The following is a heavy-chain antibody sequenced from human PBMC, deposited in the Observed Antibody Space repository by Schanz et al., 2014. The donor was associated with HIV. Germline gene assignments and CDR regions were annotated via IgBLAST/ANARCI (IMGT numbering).Heavy chain of an antibody. CDR3: ARDLHDYGDARTDY. CDR1: GFNFNNYA. CDR2: ISESGGRT. V-gene: IGHV3-21*06. D-gene: IGHD4-17*01. Sequence: EVQLVESGGGLVKPGGSLRLSCAASGFNFNNYAMTWVRQAPGKGLEWVSSISESGGRTYYADSVNGRFTISRDNAKNSLHLQMSRLGAEDTAVYYCARDLHDYGDARTDYWGQGILVTVSS. J-gene: IGHJ4*02.